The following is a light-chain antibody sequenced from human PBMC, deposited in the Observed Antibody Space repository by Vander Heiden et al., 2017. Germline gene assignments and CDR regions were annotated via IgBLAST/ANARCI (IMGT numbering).Light chain of an antibody. Sequence: SYELTQPPSVSVSPGQTASIACSGDNVGVKYIYWYQLKPGQSPVLVIYQNRKRPSGIPERFSGSNSGNTATLTISGTQATDEADYFCQAWDTSAVIFGGGTKLTVL. CDR2: QNR. V-gene: IGLV3-1*01. CDR3: QAWDTSAVI. J-gene: IGLJ2*01. CDR1: NVGVKY.